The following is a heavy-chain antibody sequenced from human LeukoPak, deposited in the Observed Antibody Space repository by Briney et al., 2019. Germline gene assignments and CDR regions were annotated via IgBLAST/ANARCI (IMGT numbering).Heavy chain of an antibody. D-gene: IGHD5-18*01. CDR1: GFTFSSSW. CDR2: IKEDGSEK. CDR3: ATIYTYGFDY. J-gene: IGHJ4*02. Sequence: GGSLRLSCAASGFTFSSSWMSWVRQAPGKGLEWVANIKEDGSEKYYVDSLKGRFTISRDNTKNSLYLQLNSLRAEDTAVYYCATIYTYGFDYWGQGTLVTVSS. V-gene: IGHV3-7*01.